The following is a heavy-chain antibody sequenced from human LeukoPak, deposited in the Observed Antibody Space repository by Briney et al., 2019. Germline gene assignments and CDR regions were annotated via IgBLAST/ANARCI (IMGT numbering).Heavy chain of an antibody. J-gene: IGHJ4*02. CDR3: ASSPSRGAVAGTYDY. D-gene: IGHD6-19*01. CDR2: IYYSGST. CDR1: GGSMSSSSYY. Sequence: SETLSLTCTVSGGSMSSSSYYWGWIRQPPGKGLEWIGSIYYSGSTYYNPSLKSRVTISVYTSKNQFSLKLSSVTAADTAVYYCASSPSRGAVAGTYDYWGQGTLVTVSS. V-gene: IGHV4-39*01.